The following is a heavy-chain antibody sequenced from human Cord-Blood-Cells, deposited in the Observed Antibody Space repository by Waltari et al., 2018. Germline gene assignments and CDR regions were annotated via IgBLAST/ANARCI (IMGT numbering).Heavy chain of an antibody. Sequence: QVQLQQWGAGLLKPSETLSLTCAVYGGSFSGYYWSWIRQPPGKGLEWIGEINHSGSTNYNPSLKSRVTISVDTSKNQFSLKLSSVTAADTAVYYCARGQRWFRNPTALDIWGQGTMVTVSS. CDR2: INHSGST. V-gene: IGHV4-34*01. D-gene: IGHD3-10*01. CDR3: ARGQRWFRNPTALDI. J-gene: IGHJ3*02. CDR1: GGSFSGYY.